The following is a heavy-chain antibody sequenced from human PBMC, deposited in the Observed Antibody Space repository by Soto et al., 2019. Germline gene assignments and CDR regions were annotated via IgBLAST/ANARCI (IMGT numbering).Heavy chain of an antibody. V-gene: IGHV1-18*01. D-gene: IGHD3-16*01. Sequence: ASVKVSCKASGYTFTSYGISWVRQAPGQGLEWMAWINPYNGNTKYAEKFLGRVTVTTDTSTATAYMEVRSLTSDDTAVFYCARVGVGLAGPRVWPYWGQGTPVTV. CDR2: INPYNGNT. J-gene: IGHJ4*02. CDR3: ARVGVGLAGPRVWPY. CDR1: GYTFTSYG.